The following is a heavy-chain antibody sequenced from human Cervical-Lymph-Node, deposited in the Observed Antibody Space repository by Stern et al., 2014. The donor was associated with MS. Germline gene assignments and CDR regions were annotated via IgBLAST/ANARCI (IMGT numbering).Heavy chain of an antibody. J-gene: IGHJ5*02. CDR2: IYYSGST. V-gene: IGHV4-31*03. Sequence: QLQLQESGPGLVKPSQTLSLTCTVSGGSISSGGYYWSWIRQHPGKGLEWIGYIYYSGSTYYNPSLKSRVTISVDTSKNQFSLKLSSVTAADTAVYYCAREAVVRTFNWFDPWGQGTLVTVSS. CDR3: AREAVVRTFNWFDP. CDR1: GGSISSGGYY. D-gene: IGHD3-22*01.